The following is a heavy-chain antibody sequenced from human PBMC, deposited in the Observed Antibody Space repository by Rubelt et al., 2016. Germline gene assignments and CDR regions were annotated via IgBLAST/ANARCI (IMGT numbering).Heavy chain of an antibody. CDR3: ATASPYCSGCSCY. V-gene: IGHV1-24*01. CDR1: GYTLTELS. Sequence: QVQLVQSGAEVKKPGASVKVSCKVSGYTLTELSMQWVRQAPGKGLDWMDGFYPEGGDTIYAQKFQGIVSMTEDTSTDTAFMGLSSLRSEYTAVYYCATASPYCSGCSCYWGQGTLVTVSS. D-gene: IGHD2-15*01. J-gene: IGHJ4*02. CDR2: FYPEGGDT.